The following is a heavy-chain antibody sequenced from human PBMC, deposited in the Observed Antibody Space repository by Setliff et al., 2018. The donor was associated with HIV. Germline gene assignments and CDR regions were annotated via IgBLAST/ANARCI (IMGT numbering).Heavy chain of an antibody. CDR3: ARQMPGVRGVIVASIDY. J-gene: IGHJ4*02. D-gene: IGHD3-10*01. V-gene: IGHV4-4*02. Sequence: SETLSLTCAVSGGSISSSNWWSWVRQPPGKGLEWIGEIYKSGSTNYTPSLKSRVTISVDTSKNYFSLKLSYVTAADTAVYYCARQMPGVRGVIVASIDYWGQGTLVTVSS. CDR2: IYKSGST. CDR1: GGSISSSNW.